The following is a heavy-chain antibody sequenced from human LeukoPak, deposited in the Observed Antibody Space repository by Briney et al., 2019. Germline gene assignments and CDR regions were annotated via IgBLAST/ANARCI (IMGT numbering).Heavy chain of an antibody. Sequence: PSETLSLTCTVSNYSISSGYYWGWIRQPPGKGLEWIGSINHSGSTYYNTSLKSRVTISVDTSKNQFSLRLSSVTATDTAVYYCARVVFLYGSGSYYNYWGQGTLVTVSS. V-gene: IGHV4-38-2*02. J-gene: IGHJ4*02. CDR1: NYSISSGYY. CDR2: INHSGST. CDR3: ARVVFLYGSGSYYNY. D-gene: IGHD3-10*01.